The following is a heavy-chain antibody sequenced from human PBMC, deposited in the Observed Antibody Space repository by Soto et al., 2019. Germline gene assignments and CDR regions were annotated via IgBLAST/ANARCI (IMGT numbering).Heavy chain of an antibody. J-gene: IGHJ4*02. CDR2: IIPKLGSA. Sequence: QVQLVQSGAEVKKPGASVQVSCKASGGGNLRDYRTTWVRQALGQGLEWMGGIIPKLGSANHAQNFKGRVTITADESTITVYMELRSLRSQDTAVYYDSRGGGGYNSDDVYWGQGTPVTVSS. CDR3: SRGGGGYNSDDVY. CDR1: GGGNLRDYR. D-gene: IGHD1-1*01. V-gene: IGHV1-69*01.